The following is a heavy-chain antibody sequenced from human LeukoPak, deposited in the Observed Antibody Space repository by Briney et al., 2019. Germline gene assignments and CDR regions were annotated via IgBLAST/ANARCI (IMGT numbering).Heavy chain of an antibody. Sequence: SETLSLTCAVYGASFSGYYWSWIRQSPAKGLEWIGEIYHSGSTNYSPSLKSRVTISADTSKNQFSLKLTSVTAADTAVYYCARRGYSYGLWNYWGQGTLVTVSS. V-gene: IGHV4-34*01. CDR1: GASFSGYY. CDR3: ARRGYSYGLWNY. CDR2: IYHSGST. D-gene: IGHD5-18*01. J-gene: IGHJ4*02.